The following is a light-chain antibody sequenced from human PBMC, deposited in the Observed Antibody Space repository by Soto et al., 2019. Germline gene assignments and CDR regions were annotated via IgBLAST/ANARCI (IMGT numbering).Light chain of an antibody. CDR2: KAS. CDR1: QTISSW. Sequence: DIQMTQSPSTLSGSVGDRVTITCRASQTISSWLAWYQQKPGKAPKLLIYKASTLKSGVPSRFSGSGSGTDFTLTISSLQPEDFATYYCLQDYDFPLTFGGGTKVDNK. CDR3: LQDYDFPLT. J-gene: IGKJ4*01. V-gene: IGKV1-5*03.